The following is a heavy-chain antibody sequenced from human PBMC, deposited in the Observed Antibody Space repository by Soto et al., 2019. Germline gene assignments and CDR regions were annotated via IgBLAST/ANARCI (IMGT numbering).Heavy chain of an antibody. CDR3: ARGGWFGELLSHYYYYMDV. Sequence: ASVKVSCKASGYTFTGYYMHWVRQAPGQGLEWMGWINPNSGGTNYAQKFQGWVTMTRDTSISTAYMELSRLRSDDTAVYYCARGGWFGELLSHYYYYMDVWGKGTTVTVSS. D-gene: IGHD3-10*01. CDR1: GYTFTGYY. CDR2: INPNSGGT. V-gene: IGHV1-2*04. J-gene: IGHJ6*03.